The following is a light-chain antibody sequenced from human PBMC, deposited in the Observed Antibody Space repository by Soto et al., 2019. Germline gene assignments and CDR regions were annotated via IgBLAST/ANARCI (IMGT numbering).Light chain of an antibody. Sequence: QSVLTQPASVSGSPGQSITISFTGTSGDVGSYNYVSWYQHHPGKAPRLMIYASSNRPSGVSHRFSGSRSGNTASLTISGLQAEDEADYYCSSYTSGSTLYVFGNGTKVTVL. J-gene: IGLJ1*01. CDR3: SSYTSGSTLYV. CDR1: SGDVGSYNY. V-gene: IGLV2-14*01. CDR2: ASS.